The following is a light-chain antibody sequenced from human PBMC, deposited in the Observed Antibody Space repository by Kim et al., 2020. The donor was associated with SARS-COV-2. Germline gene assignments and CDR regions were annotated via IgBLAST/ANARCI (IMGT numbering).Light chain of an antibody. J-gene: IGLJ2*01. CDR3: NSRDSNDNVV. CDR1: SIRSYY. Sequence: VALGPTVRITCQGDSIRSYYATWYQQKPGQAPILVIYGKNNRPSGIPDRFSGSSSGNTASLTITGTQAGDEADYYCNSRDSNDNVVFGGGTKLTVL. CDR2: GKN. V-gene: IGLV3-19*01.